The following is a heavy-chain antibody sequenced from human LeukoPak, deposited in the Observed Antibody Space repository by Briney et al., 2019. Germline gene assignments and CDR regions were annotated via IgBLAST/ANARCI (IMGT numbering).Heavy chain of an antibody. D-gene: IGHD6-19*01. Sequence: SETLSLTCTVSGGSFTSGTYYWSWLRQPAGKGLEWIGRIYTSGTTNYNPSLKSRVTISVNTSKNQFSLKLSSVIAADTAVYYCARARVAVAGEDYFDYWGQGTLVTVSS. CDR3: ARARVAVAGEDYFDY. CDR1: GGSFTSGTYY. V-gene: IGHV4-61*02. CDR2: IYTSGTT. J-gene: IGHJ4*02.